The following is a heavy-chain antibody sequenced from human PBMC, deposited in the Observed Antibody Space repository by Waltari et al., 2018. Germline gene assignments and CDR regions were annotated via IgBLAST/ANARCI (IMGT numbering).Heavy chain of an antibody. CDR3: AKERRDGYYFYYMDV. CDR1: GFTFSRYG. J-gene: IGHJ6*03. Sequence: QVQLVESGGGVVQPGRSLRLSCAASGFTFSRYGVHWVRQAPGKGVEWVAIVNYDGGKKYYADAVKGLFSVARDNSKNTVSLQMNSLRVEDTAVYYCAKERRDGYYFYYMDVWGKGTTVTVSS. V-gene: IGHV3-30*18. CDR2: VNYDGGKK.